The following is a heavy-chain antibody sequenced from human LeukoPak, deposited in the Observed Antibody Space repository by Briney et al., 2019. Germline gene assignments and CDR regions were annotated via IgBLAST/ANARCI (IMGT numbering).Heavy chain of an antibody. V-gene: IGHV3-21*01. J-gene: IGHJ4*02. Sequence: GGSLRLSCAASGFTFNRYNMNWVRRAPGKGLEWVSSISTSSSYIYYADSVKGRFTISRGNAKNSLYLQMNSLRAEDTAVYYCARADWDTAMIDYWGQGTLVTVSS. CDR1: GFTFNRYN. CDR3: ARADWDTAMIDY. D-gene: IGHD5-18*01. CDR2: ISTSSSYI.